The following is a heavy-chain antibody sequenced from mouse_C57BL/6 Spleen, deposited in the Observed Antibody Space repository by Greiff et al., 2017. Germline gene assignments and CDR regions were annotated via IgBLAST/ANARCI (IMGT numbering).Heavy chain of an antibody. Sequence: VQLQQSGAELVKPGASVKLSCTASGFNIKDYYMHWVKQRTEQGLEWIGRIDPEDGDTKYAPKFQGKATITADTASNTAYLQLSSLTSGDTAVDYCATGLRNAMDYWGQGTSVTVSS. CDR1: GFNIKDYY. J-gene: IGHJ4*01. CDR2: IDPEDGDT. D-gene: IGHD1-1*01. CDR3: ATGLRNAMDY. V-gene: IGHV14-2*01.